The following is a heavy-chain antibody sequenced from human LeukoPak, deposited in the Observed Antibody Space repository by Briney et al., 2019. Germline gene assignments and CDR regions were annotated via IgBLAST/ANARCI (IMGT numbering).Heavy chain of an antibody. CDR3: ARAGHYYDSSGYYSHDAFDI. J-gene: IGHJ3*02. D-gene: IGHD3-22*01. V-gene: IGHV1-69*04. CDR2: IIPILGIA. Sequence: SVKVSCKASGGTFSSYAISWVRQAPGQGLEWMGRIIPILGIANYAQKFQGRVTITADKSTSTAYMELSSLRSEDTAVYYCARAGHYYDSSGYYSHDAFDIWGQGTMVTVSS. CDR1: GGTFSSYA.